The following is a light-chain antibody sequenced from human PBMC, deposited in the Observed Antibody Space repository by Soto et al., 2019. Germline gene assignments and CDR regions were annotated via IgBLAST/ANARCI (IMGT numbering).Light chain of an antibody. Sequence: QPVLTQSPSASASLGASVKLTCTLSSGHSSYAIAWHQQQPEKGPRYLMKLNSDGSHSKADGIPDRFSGSSSGAERYLTISSLQSEDEADYYCQTWGTGIQVFGGGTKLTVL. CDR1: SGHSSYA. V-gene: IGLV4-69*01. J-gene: IGLJ3*02. CDR2: LNSDGSH. CDR3: QTWGTGIQV.